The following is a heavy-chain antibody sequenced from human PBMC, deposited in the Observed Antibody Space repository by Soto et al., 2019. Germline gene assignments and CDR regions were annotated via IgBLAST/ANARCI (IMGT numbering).Heavy chain of an antibody. D-gene: IGHD3-3*01. V-gene: IGHV3-23*01. CDR1: GFTFTSYA. CDR3: SKNMIFGVVSPRTTLEE. J-gene: IGHJ4*02. Sequence: PGGSLRLSCAASGFTFTSYAMSWIRQAPGKGLEWVSGLTGSGESSYYGDSVKGRFTISRDNSGNIVYLQMNSLRVEDTAVYFCSKNMIFGVVSPRTTLEEWGQGTRVTVSS. CDR2: LTGSGESS.